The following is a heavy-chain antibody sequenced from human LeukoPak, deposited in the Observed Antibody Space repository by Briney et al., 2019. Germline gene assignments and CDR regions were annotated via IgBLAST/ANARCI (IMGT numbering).Heavy chain of an antibody. CDR2: IYNSGST. CDR1: GASISSYY. V-gene: IGHV4-59*01. J-gene: IGHJ4*02. D-gene: IGHD3-10*01. CDR3: ARGSETYYYGSGSYPFGY. Sequence: SETLSLTCTVSGASISSYYWSWIRQPPGKGLEWIGYIYNSGSTNYNPSLKSRVTISVDTSKNQFSLKLTSVTAADTAVYYCARGSETYYYGSGSYPFGYWGQGTLVTVSS.